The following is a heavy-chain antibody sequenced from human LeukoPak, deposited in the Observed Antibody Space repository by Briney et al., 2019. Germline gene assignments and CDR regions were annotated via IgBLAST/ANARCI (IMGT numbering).Heavy chain of an antibody. CDR1: GGTFSSYA. CDR3: ASQKWSGGEGYYYYMDV. CDR2: IIPIFGTA. D-gene: IGHD3-10*01. Sequence: SVKVSCKASGGTFSSYAISWVRQAPGQGLEWMGGIIPIFGTANYAQKFQGRVTITADESTSTAYMELSSLRSEDTAVYYCASQKWSGGEGYYYYMDVWGKGTTVTVSS. V-gene: IGHV1-69*13. J-gene: IGHJ6*03.